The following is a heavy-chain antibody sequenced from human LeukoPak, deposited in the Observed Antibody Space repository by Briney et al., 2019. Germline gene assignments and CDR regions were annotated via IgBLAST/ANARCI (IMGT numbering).Heavy chain of an antibody. CDR3: ARGRDGYNPIDY. V-gene: IGHV1-2*02. D-gene: IGHD5-24*01. J-gene: IGHJ4*02. CDR2: INPNSGGT. CDR1: GYTFTGHY. Sequence: ASVKVSCKASGYTFTGHYMHWVRQAPGQGLEWMGWINPNSGGTNYAQKFQGRVTMTRDTSISTAYMELSRLRSDDTAVYYCARGRDGYNPIDYWGQGTLVTVSS.